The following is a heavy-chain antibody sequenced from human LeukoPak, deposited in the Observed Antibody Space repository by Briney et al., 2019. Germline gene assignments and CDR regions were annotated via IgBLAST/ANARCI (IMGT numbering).Heavy chain of an antibody. CDR1: GFTFSSYG. CDR2: ISNSGNNI. Sequence: GGSLRLSCAASGFTFSSYGMHWVRQAPGKGLGWVSSISNSGNNIYYPDSVKGRFTTSRDNAKSSLYLQMSSLRAEDTAVYYCARGSSWSYAYWGRGTLVTVSS. J-gene: IGHJ4*02. CDR3: ARGSSWSYAY. D-gene: IGHD6-13*01. V-gene: IGHV3-21*06.